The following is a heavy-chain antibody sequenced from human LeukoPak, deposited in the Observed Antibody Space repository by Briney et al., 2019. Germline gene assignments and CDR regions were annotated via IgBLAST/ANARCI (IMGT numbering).Heavy chain of an antibody. Sequence: PGGSLSDSCAASEFTFSTYWMTWVRQAPGKGLEWVANIKPDGSEKNYVDSVKGRFTISRDNAKNSLSLQMNSLTAEDTAVYYCARGSFRFDPGGQGTLVTVSS. J-gene: IGHJ5*02. CDR3: ARGSFRFDP. D-gene: IGHD1-26*01. CDR1: EFTFSTYW. V-gene: IGHV3-7*01. CDR2: IKPDGSEK.